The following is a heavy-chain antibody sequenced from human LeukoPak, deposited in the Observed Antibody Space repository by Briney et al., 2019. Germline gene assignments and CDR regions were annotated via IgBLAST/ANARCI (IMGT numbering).Heavy chain of an antibody. CDR3: AKGDHSSSLYYFDY. Sequence: GGSLRLSCAASGFTFSSYAMSWVRQAPGKGLEWVSAISGSGGSTYYADSVKGRFTISSDNSKNTLYLQMNSLRAEDTAVYYCAKGDHSSSLYYFDYWGQGTLVTVSS. CDR1: GFTFSSYA. D-gene: IGHD6-13*01. J-gene: IGHJ4*02. V-gene: IGHV3-23*01. CDR2: ISGSGGST.